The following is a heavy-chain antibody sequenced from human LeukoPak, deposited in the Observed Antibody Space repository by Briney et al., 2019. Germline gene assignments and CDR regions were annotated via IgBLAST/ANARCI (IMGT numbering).Heavy chain of an antibody. CDR1: GYSFTTFW. Sequence: GESLKISCKGSGYSFTTFWIGWVRQMPGKGLEWMGLIYPGDSDTRYSPSFQGQVTISADKSISTAYLQWSSLKASDTAIYYCARGERKQGTYNNFYVMDVWGQGTPVTVSS. V-gene: IGHV5-51*01. CDR3: ARGERKQGTYNNFYVMDV. J-gene: IGHJ6*02. CDR2: IYPGDSDT.